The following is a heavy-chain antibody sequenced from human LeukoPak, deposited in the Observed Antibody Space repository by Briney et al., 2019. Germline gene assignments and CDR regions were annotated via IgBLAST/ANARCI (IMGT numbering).Heavy chain of an antibody. CDR2: VHTRRGT. CDR1: GASISGHY. Sequence: PSETLSLTCIVSGASISGHYWSWIRQPAGKEPEWIGRVHTRRGTNYNSSLKSRLTMSVDTSKNQFSLHLASVTAADTAVYYCAKGGESSLPFDYWGQGALVTVSS. D-gene: IGHD3-10*01. V-gene: IGHV4-4*07. CDR3: AKGGESSLPFDY. J-gene: IGHJ4*02.